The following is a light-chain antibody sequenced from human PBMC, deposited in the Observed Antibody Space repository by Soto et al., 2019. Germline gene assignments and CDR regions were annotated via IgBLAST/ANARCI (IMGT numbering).Light chain of an antibody. CDR2: EGS. CDR1: SSDVGSYNL. Sequence: QSVLTQPASVSVSPGQSITISCTGTSSDVGSYNLVSWYQQHPGKAPNLMIYEGSKRPSGVSNRFSGSKSGNTASLTISGLQAEDEADYYCCSYAGSSTLVVFGGGTKVTVL. J-gene: IGLJ2*01. CDR3: CSYAGSSTLVV. V-gene: IGLV2-23*01.